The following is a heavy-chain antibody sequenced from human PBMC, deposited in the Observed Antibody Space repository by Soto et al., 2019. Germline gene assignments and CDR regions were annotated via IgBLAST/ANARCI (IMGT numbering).Heavy chain of an antibody. D-gene: IGHD3-3*01. CDR1: GDSISTFY. CDR3: ARVRSNRFDY. Sequence: PSETLSLTCTVSGDSISTFYWSWIRQPPGKGLEWIGYIHYSGSTNYNPSLKSQVIISVDTSKNQFYLKLSSVTAADTAVYFCARVRSNRFDYWGQGTLVTVSS. V-gene: IGHV4-59*01. J-gene: IGHJ4*02. CDR2: IHYSGST.